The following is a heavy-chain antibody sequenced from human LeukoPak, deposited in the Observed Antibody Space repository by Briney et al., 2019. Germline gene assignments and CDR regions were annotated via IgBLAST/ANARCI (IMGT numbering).Heavy chain of an antibody. J-gene: IGHJ5*02. CDR1: GGSISSYY. V-gene: IGHV4-59*01. Sequence: SETLSLTCTVSGGSISSYYWSWIRQPPGKGLEWIGYIYYSGGTDYNPSLKSRVTISVDTSKNQFSLRLSSVTAADTAVYYCARALRQQLVTGWFDPWGQGTLVTVSS. CDR2: IYYSGGT. D-gene: IGHD6-13*01. CDR3: ARALRQQLVTGWFDP.